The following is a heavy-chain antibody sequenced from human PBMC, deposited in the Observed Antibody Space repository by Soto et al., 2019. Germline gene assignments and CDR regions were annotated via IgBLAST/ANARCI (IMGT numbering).Heavy chain of an antibody. J-gene: IGHJ4*02. D-gene: IGHD2-8*02. CDR3: ARGDYGTGGYPFPYFDY. CDR1: GYSFTGYY. V-gene: IGHV1-2*02. CDR2: FNPDSGAT. Sequence: HEHLVQSGAEVKRPGASLKVSCKASGYSFTGYYIHWVRQATGQGLEWMGWFNPDSGATNYAQNFQGRVTLTSDTSISTASMDLTSLTSDDTAVYYCARGDYGTGGYPFPYFDYWGQGTLVIVSS.